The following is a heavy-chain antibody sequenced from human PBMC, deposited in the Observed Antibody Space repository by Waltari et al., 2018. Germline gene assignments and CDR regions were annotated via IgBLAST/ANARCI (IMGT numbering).Heavy chain of an antibody. V-gene: IGHV3-9*01. CDR2: ISWNSGSI. CDR3: AKDIRYSGYEGLDY. D-gene: IGHD5-12*01. CDR1: GFTFDDYA. J-gene: IGHJ4*02. Sequence: EVQLVESGEGLVQPGRSLRLSCAASGFTFDDYAMHWVRQAPGKGLEWVSGISWNSGSIGYADSVKGRFTISRDNAKNSLYLQMNSLRAEDTALYYCAKDIRYSGYEGLDYWGQGTLVTVSS.